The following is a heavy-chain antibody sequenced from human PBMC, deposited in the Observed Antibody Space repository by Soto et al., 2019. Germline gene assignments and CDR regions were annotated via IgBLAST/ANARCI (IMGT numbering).Heavy chain of an antibody. Sequence: SVKVSCKASGGTFSSYAISWVRQAPGQGLEWMGGIIPIFGTASYAQKFQGRVTITADESTSTAYMELSSLRSEDTAVYYCARNTLYYYDSSGYYQPTAGMDVWGQGTTVTVSS. CDR2: IIPIFGTA. D-gene: IGHD3-22*01. CDR3: ARNTLYYYDSSGYYQPTAGMDV. V-gene: IGHV1-69*13. CDR1: GGTFSSYA. J-gene: IGHJ6*02.